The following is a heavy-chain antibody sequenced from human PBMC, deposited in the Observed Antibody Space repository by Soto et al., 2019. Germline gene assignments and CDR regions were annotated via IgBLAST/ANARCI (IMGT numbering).Heavy chain of an antibody. V-gene: IGHV3-33*01. D-gene: IGHD2-2*01. CDR3: ARDPGLGYCSSTSCPTPYYYGMDV. J-gene: IGHJ6*02. Sequence: QVQLVESGGGVVQPGRSLRLSCAASGFTLSSYGMHWVRQAPGKGLEWVAVRWYDGSNKYYADSVKGRFTISRDNSKNTLYLQMNSLRAEDTAVYYCARDPGLGYCSSTSCPTPYYYGMDVWGQGTTVTVSS. CDR2: RWYDGSNK. CDR1: GFTLSSYG.